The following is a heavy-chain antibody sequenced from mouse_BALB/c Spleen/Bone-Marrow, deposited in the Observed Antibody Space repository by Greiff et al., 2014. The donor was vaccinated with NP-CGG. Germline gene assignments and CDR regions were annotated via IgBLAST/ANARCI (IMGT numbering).Heavy chain of an antibody. CDR1: GFTFSSYG. CDR2: ISSGGSYT. Sequence: EVQLVESGGDLVKSGGSLKLSCAASGFTFSSYGMSWVRRTPDKRLEWVAIISSGGSYTYYPDSVKGRFTISRDNAKNTLYLQMSSLKSEDTAMYYCARHNHGYYAMDYWGQGTSVTVSS. CDR3: ARHNHGYYAMDY. V-gene: IGHV5-6*01. J-gene: IGHJ4*01.